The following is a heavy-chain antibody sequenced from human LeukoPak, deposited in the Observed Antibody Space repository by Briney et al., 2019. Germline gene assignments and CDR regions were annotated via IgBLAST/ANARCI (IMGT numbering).Heavy chain of an antibody. D-gene: IGHD1-26*01. CDR2: IYYSEST. CDR1: GYSISSGYY. Sequence: PSETLSLTCTVSGYSISSGYYWSWIRQPPGKGLEWIAYIYYSESTNYNPSLKTRVTISVDTSKDQFSLKLSSVTAADTAVYYCARDGGYGAFDIWGQGTMVTVSS. V-gene: IGHV4-61*01. J-gene: IGHJ3*02. CDR3: ARDGGYGAFDI.